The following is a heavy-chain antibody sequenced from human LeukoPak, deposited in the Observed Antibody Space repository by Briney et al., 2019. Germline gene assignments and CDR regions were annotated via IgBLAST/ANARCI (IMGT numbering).Heavy chain of an antibody. CDR2: IGDSGGST. V-gene: IGHV3-23*01. J-gene: IGHJ4*02. CDR1: GWTFSSYA. Sequence: PGGSLRLSCAASGWTFSSYAMSWVRKAPGEGLEWVSAIGDSGGSTYYADSVRGRFTISRDNSKNTLYLQMNSLRAEDTAIYYCAKTGLKVPRSYFDYWGQGALVTVSS. CDR3: AKTGLKVPRSYFDY. D-gene: IGHD3-10*01.